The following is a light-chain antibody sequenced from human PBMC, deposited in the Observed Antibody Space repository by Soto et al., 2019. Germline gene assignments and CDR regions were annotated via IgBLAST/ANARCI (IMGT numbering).Light chain of an antibody. CDR3: SSSTGAYTIL. CDR1: SSDVGAYDY. V-gene: IGLV2-14*01. Sequence: QSALAQPASVSGSPGQSIAISCTGTSSDVGAYDYVSWYQQHPGTAPKLMIYEVSDRPSGVSNRFSGSKSGNTASQTISGLQAQDEAHYYCSSSTGAYTILFGTGAKVTVL. J-gene: IGLJ1*01. CDR2: EVS.